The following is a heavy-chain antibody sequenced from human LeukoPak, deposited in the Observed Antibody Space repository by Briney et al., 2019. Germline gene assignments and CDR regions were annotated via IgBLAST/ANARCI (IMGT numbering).Heavy chain of an antibody. CDR3: ARRMDQGPIYDILTGTYGMDV. V-gene: IGHV4-34*01. CDR2: INHSGST. J-gene: IGHJ6*02. D-gene: IGHD3-9*01. Sequence: PSETLSLTCAVYGGSFSGYYWSWTRQPPGKGLEWIGEINHSGSTNYNPSLKSRVTISVDTSKNQFSLKLSSVTAADTAVYYCARRMDQGPIYDILTGTYGMDVWGQGTTVTVSS. CDR1: GGSFSGYY.